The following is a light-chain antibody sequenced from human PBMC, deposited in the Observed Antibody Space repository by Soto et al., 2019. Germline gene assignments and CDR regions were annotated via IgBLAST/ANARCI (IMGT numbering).Light chain of an antibody. V-gene: IGLV2-8*01. Sequence: QSALTQPRSVSGSPGQSVTISCTGTSSDVGGYNYVSWYQQHPGKAPKLMIYEVSKRPSGVPDRFSGSKSGNTASLTVSGLQAEDEADYYCSSYAGSNNFDVVFGGVTKLTVL. J-gene: IGLJ2*01. CDR1: SSDVGGYNY. CDR2: EVS. CDR3: SSYAGSNNFDVV.